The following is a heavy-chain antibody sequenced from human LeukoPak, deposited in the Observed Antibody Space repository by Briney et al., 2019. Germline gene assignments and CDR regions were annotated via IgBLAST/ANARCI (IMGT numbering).Heavy chain of an antibody. V-gene: IGHV1-69*05. J-gene: IGHJ4*02. D-gene: IGHD4-17*01. CDR1: GGTFSSHA. Sequence: ASVKVSCKXSGGTFSSHAISWVRQAPGQGLEWMGRIIPIFGTANYAQKFQGRVTITTDESTSTAYMELSSLRSEDTAVYYCARGGHYGDYVGLDYWGQGTLVTVSS. CDR2: IIPIFGTA. CDR3: ARGGHYGDYVGLDY.